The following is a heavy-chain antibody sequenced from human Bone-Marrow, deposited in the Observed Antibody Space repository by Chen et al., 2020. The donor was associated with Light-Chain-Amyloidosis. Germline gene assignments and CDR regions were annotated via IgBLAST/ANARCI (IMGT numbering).Heavy chain of an antibody. CDR2: IWYDGSNK. CDR1: GFTFSSYG. Sequence: QVQLVESGGGVVQPGRSLRLSCAASGFTFSSYGMHWVRQAPGKGLEWVAVIWYDGSNKYYADSVKGRFTISRDNSKNTLYLQMYSLRAEDTAVYYCARDRDYYDSSGYDYWGQGTLVTVSS. D-gene: IGHD3-22*01. J-gene: IGHJ4*02. V-gene: IGHV3-33*01. CDR3: ARDRDYYDSSGYDY.